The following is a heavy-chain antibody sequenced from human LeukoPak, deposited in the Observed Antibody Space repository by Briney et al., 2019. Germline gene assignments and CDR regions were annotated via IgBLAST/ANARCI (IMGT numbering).Heavy chain of an antibody. V-gene: IGHV5-51*01. D-gene: IGHD5-24*01. J-gene: IGHJ4*02. Sequence: SGESLKISCKGSGYSFPNYWIGWVREMPGQGLEWIGITSPADSDPRYSPSFQAQLTISADKSINPAYLQWTSLKASDTAMYYCARQKGDGYNSPFDYWGQGTLVTVSS. CDR2: TSPADSDP. CDR3: ARQKGDGYNSPFDY. CDR1: GYSFPNYW.